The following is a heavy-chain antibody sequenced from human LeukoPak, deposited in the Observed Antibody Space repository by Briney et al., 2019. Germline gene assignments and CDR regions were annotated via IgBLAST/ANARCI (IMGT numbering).Heavy chain of an antibody. CDR3: ARVSLGNNYGSGSYDY. V-gene: IGHV3-21*01. J-gene: IGHJ4*02. CDR1: GFTFSSYN. D-gene: IGHD3-10*01. Sequence: PGGSLRLSCAASGFTFSSYNMNWVRQAPGKGLEWVSSINSGSTYINYADSVKGRFTISRENAENSLYLQMSRLRAEDTAVYYCARVSLGNNYGSGSYDYWGQGTLVTVSS. CDR2: INSGSTYI.